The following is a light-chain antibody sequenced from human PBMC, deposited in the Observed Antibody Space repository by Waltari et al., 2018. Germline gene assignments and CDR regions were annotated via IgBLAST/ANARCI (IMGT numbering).Light chain of an antibody. V-gene: IGKV1-16*01. CDR3: QQYNSHPYS. J-gene: IGKJ2*03. CDR2: AAS. Sequence: DIQMTQSPSSLSAYVGDTVTVTCRASQGISSYLAWYQQKPGKAPKRLIYAASTLQSGVPSRFSGSGSGTDFTLTISSLQPEDFAIYYCQQYNSHPYSFGQGTKVEIK. CDR1: QGISSY.